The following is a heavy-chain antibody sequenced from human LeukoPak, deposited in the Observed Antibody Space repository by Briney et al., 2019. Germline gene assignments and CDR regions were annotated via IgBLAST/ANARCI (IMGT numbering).Heavy chain of an antibody. V-gene: IGHV6-1*01. Sequence: SQTLSLTCAISGDSVSSNSAAWNWIRQSPSRGLEWLGRTYYRSKWYNDYAVSVKSRITINPDTSKNQFSLQLNSVTPEDTAVYYCARGLYYDSSGYQSAPYYYYYYYMDVWGEGTTVTVSS. CDR2: TYYRSKWYN. J-gene: IGHJ6*03. CDR1: GDSVSSNSAA. CDR3: ARGLYYDSSGYQSAPYYYYYYYMDV. D-gene: IGHD3-22*01.